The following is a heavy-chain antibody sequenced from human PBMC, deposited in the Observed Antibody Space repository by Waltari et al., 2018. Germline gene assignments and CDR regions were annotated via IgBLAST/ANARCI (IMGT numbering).Heavy chain of an antibody. Sequence: QVPLVQSGAEVKKPGAPVLVSCKASGYTFTGYYMPWVRQAPGQGLEWMGWINPNSGSTNYAQKFQGRVTMTRDTTISTAYMELSRLRSDDTAVYYCARDYIVGATTLDYWGQGTLVTVSS. CDR3: ARDYIVGATTLDY. J-gene: IGHJ4*02. D-gene: IGHD1-26*01. CDR1: GYTFTGYY. V-gene: IGHV1-2*02. CDR2: INPNSGST.